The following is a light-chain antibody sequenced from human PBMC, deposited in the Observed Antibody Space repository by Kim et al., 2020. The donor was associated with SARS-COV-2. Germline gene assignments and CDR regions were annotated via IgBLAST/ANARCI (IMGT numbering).Light chain of an antibody. CDR2: GDN. Sequence: SSELTQDPAVSVALGQTVRITCQGNSLRSYYASWYQQKPGQAPINVIFGDNNRPSGIPDRFSGSRSGNTASLTISGAQARDEADYYCHSRDSSLNRLFGGGTQLTVL. J-gene: IGLJ3*02. CDR1: SLRSYY. CDR3: HSRDSSLNRL. V-gene: IGLV3-19*01.